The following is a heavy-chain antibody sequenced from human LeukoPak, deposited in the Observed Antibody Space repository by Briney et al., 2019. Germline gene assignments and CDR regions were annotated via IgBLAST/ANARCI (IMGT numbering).Heavy chain of an antibody. CDR2: INPNSGDT. CDR3: ARGNEGYCSGGSCYWFDP. D-gene: IGHD2-15*01. J-gene: IGHJ5*02. V-gene: IGHV1-2*02. CDR1: GYSFTGYY. Sequence: ASVKVSCKASGYSFTGYYMHWVRQAPGQGLEWMGWINPNSGDTKYAQKFQGRVTMTRDMSTSTVYMELSSLRSEDTAVYYCARGNEGYCSGGSCYWFDPWGQGTLVTVSS.